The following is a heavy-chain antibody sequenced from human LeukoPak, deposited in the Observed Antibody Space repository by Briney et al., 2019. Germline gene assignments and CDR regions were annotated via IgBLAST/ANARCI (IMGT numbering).Heavy chain of an antibody. CDR1: GFTFNNYW. D-gene: IGHD6-13*01. J-gene: IGHJ4*02. V-gene: IGHV3-74*01. CDR2: INSDGSST. Sequence: PGGSLRLSCEASGFTFNNYWMHWVRQVPGEGLVWVSHINSDGSSTSYADSVKGRFTISRDNAKNSLYLQMNSLRAEDTAVYYCARESSSSWYFDYWGQGTLVTVSS. CDR3: ARESSSSWYFDY.